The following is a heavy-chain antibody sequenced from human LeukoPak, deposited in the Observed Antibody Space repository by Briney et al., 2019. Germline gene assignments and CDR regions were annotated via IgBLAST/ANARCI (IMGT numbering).Heavy chain of an antibody. CDR1: GFTFSSYA. J-gene: IGHJ4*02. Sequence: GGSLRLSCAASGFTFSSYAMSWVRQAPGKGLEWVSAISGSGGSTFYSDSVKGRFTISRDYSKSTLYLQMNSLRADDTAVYYCARDSNGPAFWGQGTLVTVSS. CDR2: ISGSGGST. D-gene: IGHD6-19*01. CDR3: ARDSNGPAF. V-gene: IGHV3-23*01.